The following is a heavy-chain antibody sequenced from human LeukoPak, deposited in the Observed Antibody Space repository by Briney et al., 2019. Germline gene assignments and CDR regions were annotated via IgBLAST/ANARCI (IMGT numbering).Heavy chain of an antibody. CDR1: GYTFTDSY. V-gene: IGHV1-2*02. CDR3: ARDHRLVILGGLAY. D-gene: IGHD3-16*02. CDR2: INPNGGDT. J-gene: IGHJ4*02. Sequence: ASVKVSCKASGYTFTDSYMHWVRQAPGQGLEWMGWINPNGGDTNYAQKFQGRVTMTRDTSISTAYMDLSRLRSDDTAVYYCARDHRLVILGGLAYWGQGTLVTVSS.